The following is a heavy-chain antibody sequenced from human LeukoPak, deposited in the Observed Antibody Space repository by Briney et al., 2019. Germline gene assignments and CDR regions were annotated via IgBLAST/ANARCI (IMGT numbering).Heavy chain of an antibody. D-gene: IGHD3-3*01. CDR3: ARGVSVDY. J-gene: IGHJ4*02. CDR1: GDSTSNRF. CDR2: ISGTGGT. V-gene: IGHV4-4*07. Sequence: SETLSLTCTVSGDSTSNRFWTWIRQPAGKGLEWIGRISGTGGTVYNPSLKTRVTMSVDTSKNQFSLKLTSVTAADTAVYYCARGVSVDYWGQGSLVTVSS.